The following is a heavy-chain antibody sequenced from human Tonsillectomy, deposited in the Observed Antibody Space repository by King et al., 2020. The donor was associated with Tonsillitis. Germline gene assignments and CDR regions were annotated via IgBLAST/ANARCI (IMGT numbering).Heavy chain of an antibody. V-gene: IGHV1-46*03. J-gene: IGHJ4*02. CDR1: GYTFTNYY. CDR3: TRKSLGGYTYGAFDY. D-gene: IGHD5-18*01. Sequence: QLVQSGAEVKKPGASVKVSCRASGYTFTNYYMHWVRQAPGKGLEWMGMINPNGATTAYAQKFQGRVTMTRDTSTSTLYMDLSSLRSEDTAVYYCTRKSLGGYTYGAFDYWGQGTLVTVS. CDR2: INPNGATT.